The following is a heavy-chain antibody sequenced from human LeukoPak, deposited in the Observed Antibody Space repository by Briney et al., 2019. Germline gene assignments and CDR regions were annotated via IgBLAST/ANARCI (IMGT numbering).Heavy chain of an antibody. J-gene: IGHJ4*02. Sequence: PGGSLRLSCAASGLAFSSSTMSWVRQALGKGLKCVSIISGSGAATYYTDSVTGRFTISRDNSKNTLFLQMNSLRAEDTAVYYCAGRPSGEGLAPLDYWGQGALVAVSS. CDR3: AGRPSGEGLAPLDY. CDR2: ISGSGAAT. CDR1: GLAFSSST. V-gene: IGHV3-23*01. D-gene: IGHD1-14*01.